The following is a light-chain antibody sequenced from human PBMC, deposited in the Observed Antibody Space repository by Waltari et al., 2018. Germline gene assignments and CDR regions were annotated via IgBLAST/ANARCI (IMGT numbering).Light chain of an antibody. J-gene: IGLJ2*01. V-gene: IGLV3-1*01. CDR2: QDS. CDR3: QTWDTNTGV. CDR1: DLGNQY. Sequence: SYDLIQPPSVSVSPGQTATLTCSGDDLGNQYVYWYQQKSGQSPILFIYQDSNRPSVIPERFSGSNSENTATLTIRGTQALDEGDFYCQTWDTNTGVFGGGTKLTVL.